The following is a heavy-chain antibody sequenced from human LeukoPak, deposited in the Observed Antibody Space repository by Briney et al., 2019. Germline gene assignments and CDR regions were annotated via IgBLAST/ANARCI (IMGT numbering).Heavy chain of an antibody. V-gene: IGHV3-21*01. CDR1: GFTFSSYS. D-gene: IGHD4-23*01. CDR3: ARDDRGGNPGY. J-gene: IGHJ4*02. Sequence: GGSLRLSCAASGFTFSSYSMNWVRQAPGKGLEWVSSISSSSSYIYYADSVKGRFTISRDNAKNSLYLQMNSLRAEDTAVYHCARDDRGGNPGYWGQGTLVTVSS. CDR2: ISSSSSYI.